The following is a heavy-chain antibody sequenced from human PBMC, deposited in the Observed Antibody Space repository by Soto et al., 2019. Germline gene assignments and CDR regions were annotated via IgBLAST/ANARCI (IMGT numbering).Heavy chain of an antibody. D-gene: IGHD6-6*01. V-gene: IGHV3-23*01. J-gene: IGHJ4*02. CDR2: ISGSGGST. CDR1: GFTFSSYA. CDR3: AKGDLFPSTAAPYFDY. Sequence: EVQLLESGGGLVQPGGSLRLSCAASGFTFSSYAMSWVRQAPGKGLEWVSAISGSGGSTYYADSVKGRFTISRDNSKNTLYLQMNSLRAEDTAVYYCAKGDLFPSTAAPYFDYWGQGTLVTVSS.